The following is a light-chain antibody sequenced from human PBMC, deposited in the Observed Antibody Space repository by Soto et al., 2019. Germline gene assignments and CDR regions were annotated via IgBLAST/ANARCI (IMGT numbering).Light chain of an antibody. V-gene: IGLV3-21*04. CDR1: NIGSKS. J-gene: IGLJ2*01. CDR2: YDS. CDR3: QVWDSSSDPVV. Sequence: SYELTQPPSVSVAPGKTARITCGGNNIGSKSVHWYQQKPGQAPVLVIYYDSDRPSGIPERFSGSNSGNTATLTLSRVEAGDEADYYCQVWDSSSDPVVFGGGTKVTVL.